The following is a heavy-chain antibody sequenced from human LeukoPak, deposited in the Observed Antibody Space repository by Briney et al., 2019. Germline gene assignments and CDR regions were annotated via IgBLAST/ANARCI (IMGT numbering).Heavy chain of an antibody. J-gene: IGHJ3*02. CDR2: INPSGGNT. D-gene: IGHD2-8*01. CDR3: ARQRGGQYEDGFDI. CDR1: GYTFTSYD. V-gene: IGHV1-46*01. Sequence: ASVKVSCKASGYTFTSYDINWVRQATGQGLEWMGIINPSGGNTIYAQKFQGRVTMTRDTSTSTVYMELSSLRSEDTAVYYCARQRGGQYEDGFDIWGQGTMVTVSS.